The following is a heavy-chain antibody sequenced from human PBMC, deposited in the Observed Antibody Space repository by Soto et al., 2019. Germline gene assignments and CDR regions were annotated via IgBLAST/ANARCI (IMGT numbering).Heavy chain of an antibody. V-gene: IGHV3-13*01. CDR3: ARGQGYYYGLDV. Sequence: RRLSCAASGFTFSVYDMFWVRQATGKGLEWVSGIASGGDTYYGGSMRGRFTISRENAKNSLYLQMNSLTAGDTAVYYCARGQGYYYGLDVWGQGTTVTVSS. CDR2: IASGGDT. J-gene: IGHJ6*02. CDR1: GFTFSVYD.